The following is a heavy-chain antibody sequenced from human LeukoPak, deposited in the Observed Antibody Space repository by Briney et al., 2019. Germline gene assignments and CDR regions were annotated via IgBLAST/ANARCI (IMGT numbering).Heavy chain of an antibody. CDR3: ARVRGDYYLDY. CDR2: IKQAGSEN. D-gene: IGHD3-16*01. CDR1: GFIFSSYW. V-gene: IGHV3-7*01. J-gene: IGHJ4*02. Sequence: GSLRLSCAASGFIFSSYWMTWVRQAPGKGLEWVANIKQAGSENSYVDSVKGRFTISRDNAKNSLYLQINSLRAEDTAVYYCARVRGDYYLDYWGQGTLVTVSS.